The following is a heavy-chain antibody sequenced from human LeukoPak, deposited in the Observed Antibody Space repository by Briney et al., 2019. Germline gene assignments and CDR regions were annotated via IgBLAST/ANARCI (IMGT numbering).Heavy chain of an antibody. D-gene: IGHD3-22*01. V-gene: IGHV3-23*01. J-gene: IGHJ4*02. Sequence: GGSLRLSCAASGFTFSSYAMSWVRQAPGKGLEWVSAISGSGGSTYYADSVKGRFTISRDNSKNTLYLQMNSLRAKDTAVYYCAKGVYYYDSSGYYVYYFDYWGQGTLVTVSS. CDR3: AKGVYYYDSSGYYVYYFDY. CDR2: ISGSGGST. CDR1: GFTFSSYA.